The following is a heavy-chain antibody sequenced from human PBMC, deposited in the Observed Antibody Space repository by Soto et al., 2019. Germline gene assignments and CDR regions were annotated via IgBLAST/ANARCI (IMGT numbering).Heavy chain of an antibody. D-gene: IGHD1-26*01. Sequence: GGSLRLSCAASGFTFSSYGMHWVLQAPGKGLEWVAVISYDGSNKYYADSVKGRFTISRDNSKNTLYLQMNSLRAEDTAVYYCANSGSYQSPFDYWGQGTLVTVSS. CDR3: ANSGSYQSPFDY. CDR2: ISYDGSNK. J-gene: IGHJ4*02. V-gene: IGHV3-30*18. CDR1: GFTFSSYG.